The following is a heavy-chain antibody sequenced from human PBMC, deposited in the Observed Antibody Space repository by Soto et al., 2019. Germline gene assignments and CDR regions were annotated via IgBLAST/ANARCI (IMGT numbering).Heavy chain of an antibody. CDR3: ARQDDILTGVDY. D-gene: IGHD3-9*01. CDR1: GGSISYYY. Sequence: QVQLQESGPGLVKPSETLSLTCTVSGGSISYYYWSWIRQPPGKGLEWIGYINYSGSTNYNPSLKGRVSISIATSKNHFSLKLSSVSAADTAVYYCARQDDILTGVDYWGQGTLVTVSS. CDR2: INYSGST. V-gene: IGHV4-59*08. J-gene: IGHJ4*02.